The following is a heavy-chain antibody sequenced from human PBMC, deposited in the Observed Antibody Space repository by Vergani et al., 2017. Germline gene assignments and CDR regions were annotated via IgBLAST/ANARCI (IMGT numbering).Heavy chain of an antibody. V-gene: IGHV1-46*01. J-gene: IGHJ4*02. D-gene: IGHD5-12*01. CDR1: GYTFTSYY. CDR3: ARDRSPIVATTGFDY. Sequence: QVQLVQSGAEVKKPGASVKVSCKASGYTFTSYYMHWVRQAPGQGLEWMGIINPSGGSTSYAQKFQGRVTMTRDTSTSTVYMELSSLRSEDTAVYYCARDRSPIVATTGFDYWGQGTLVTVSS. CDR2: INPSGGST.